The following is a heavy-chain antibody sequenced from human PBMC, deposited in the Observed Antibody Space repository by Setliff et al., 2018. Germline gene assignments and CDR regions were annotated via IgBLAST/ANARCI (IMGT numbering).Heavy chain of an antibody. CDR2: INTNTGNP. Sequence: GASVKVSCKASGYTLTSYAMNWVRQAPGQGLEWMGWINTNTGNPTYAQGFTGRFVFSLDTSVSTAYLQISSLKAEDTAVYYCARVWRSSSWYWFDPWGQGTLVTVS. V-gene: IGHV7-4-1*02. J-gene: IGHJ5*02. CDR1: GYTLTSYA. CDR3: ARVWRSSSWYWFDP. D-gene: IGHD6-13*01.